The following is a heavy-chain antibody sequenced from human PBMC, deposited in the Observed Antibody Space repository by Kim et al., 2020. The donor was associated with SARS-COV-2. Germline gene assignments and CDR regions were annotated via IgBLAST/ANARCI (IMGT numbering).Heavy chain of an antibody. J-gene: IGHJ4*02. Sequence: GGSLRLSCAASGFTFSSYSMSWVRQAPGKGLEWVANIKQDGSEKYYVDSVKGRFTISRDNAKNSLYLQMNSLRAEDTAVYYCAGDGRYSSAFHGGYWGQGARVTVSS. CDR3: AGDGRYSSAFHGGY. D-gene: IGHD6-19*01. V-gene: IGHV3-7*01. CDR1: GFTFSSYS. CDR2: IKQDGSEK.